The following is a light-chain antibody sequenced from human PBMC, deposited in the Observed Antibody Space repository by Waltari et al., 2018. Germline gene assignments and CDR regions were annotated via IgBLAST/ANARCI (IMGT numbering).Light chain of an antibody. J-gene: IGLJ3*02. CDR1: DLGDKY. V-gene: IGLV3-1*01. CDR2: QDS. Sequence: SYELTQPPSVSVSPGQTASITCSGDDLGDKYAYWYQQKPGQSPILVIFQDSKRPSGIHERVSGSNSGNTATLTISGTQAMDEADYYCQAWDSNTAVFSGGTKLTVL. CDR3: QAWDSNTAV.